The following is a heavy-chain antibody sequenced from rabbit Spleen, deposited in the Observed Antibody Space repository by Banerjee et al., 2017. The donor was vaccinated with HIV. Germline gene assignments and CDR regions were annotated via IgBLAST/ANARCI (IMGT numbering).Heavy chain of an antibody. V-gene: IGHV1S45*01. D-gene: IGHD4-2*01. Sequence: QEQLEESGGGLVQPGGSLKLSCTASGFSFSNKAVMCWVRQAPGKGLEWIACINAVTGKAVYASWAKGRSTFSKSSSTKVTLQMTSLTAADTATYFCARDAGTGDIGWNFGWWGPGTLVTVS. CDR3: ARDAGTGDIGWNFGW. J-gene: IGHJ4*01. CDR2: INAVTGKA. CDR1: GFSFSNKAV.